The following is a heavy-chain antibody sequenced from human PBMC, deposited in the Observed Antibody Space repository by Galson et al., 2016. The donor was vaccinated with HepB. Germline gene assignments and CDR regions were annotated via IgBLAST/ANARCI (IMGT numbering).Heavy chain of an antibody. Sequence: SLRLSCAASGFTFSSYAMHWVRQAPGKGLEYVSGINSKGDDTYYANSVKGRFTISKDNSKNTLYFQMGSLRAEDTAVYYCAREGSTGWWDYWGQGTLVTVSS. CDR3: AREGSTGWWDY. V-gene: IGHV3-64*01. J-gene: IGHJ4*02. CDR1: GFTFSSYA. D-gene: IGHD6-19*01. CDR2: INSKGDDT.